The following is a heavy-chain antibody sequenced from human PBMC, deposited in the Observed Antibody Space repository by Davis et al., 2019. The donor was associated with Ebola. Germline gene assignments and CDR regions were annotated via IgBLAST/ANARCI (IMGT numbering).Heavy chain of an antibody. CDR1: GYTFTGYH. V-gene: IGHV1-2*06. CDR2: MNPHNGDT. Sequence: ASVKVSCKASGYTFTGYHMHWVRQAPGQGLEWMGRMNPHNGDTNYAQNFQGRVTMTRDTSISTAYMELSRLRYDDTAVYYCARLIALWFGELSYYYYGMDVWGKGTTVTVSS. J-gene: IGHJ6*04. CDR3: ARLIALWFGELSYYYYGMDV. D-gene: IGHD3-10*01.